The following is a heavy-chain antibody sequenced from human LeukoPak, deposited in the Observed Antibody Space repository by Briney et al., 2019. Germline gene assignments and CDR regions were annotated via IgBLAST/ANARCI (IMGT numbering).Heavy chain of an antibody. CDR1: GYTLTELS. CDR3: ATVSYYYDSSGYQGYFQH. J-gene: IGHJ1*01. CDR2: FDPEDGET. Sequence: GASVKVSCKVSGYTLTELSIHWVRQAPGKGLEWMGGFDPEDGETIYAQRFQGRVTMTEDTSTDTAYMELSSLRSEDAAVYYCATVSYYYDSSGYQGYFQHWGQGTLVTVSP. D-gene: IGHD3-22*01. V-gene: IGHV1-24*01.